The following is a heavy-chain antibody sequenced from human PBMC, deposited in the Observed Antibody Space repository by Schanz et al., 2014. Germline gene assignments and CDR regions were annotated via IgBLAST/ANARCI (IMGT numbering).Heavy chain of an antibody. CDR3: ARASLFYCDSDRCFSGFFDN. CDR1: GGTFSGHF. D-gene: IGHD2-21*01. Sequence: QVKLQQWGAGLLKPSETLSLTCAAYGGTFSGHFWSWVRQTPGKGLEWIGEINHSGSTNYNPSLKSRVTVSVVTPKNQFSRNLTSVTAADTAVYYCARASLFYCDSDRCFSGFFDNWGQGTLVTVSS. CDR2: INHSGST. V-gene: IGHV4-34*01. J-gene: IGHJ4*02.